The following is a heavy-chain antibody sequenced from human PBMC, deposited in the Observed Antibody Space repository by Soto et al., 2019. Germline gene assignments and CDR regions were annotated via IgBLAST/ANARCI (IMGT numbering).Heavy chain of an antibody. J-gene: IGHJ1*01. Sequence: GGSLRLSCAASGFTFDDYAMHWVRQAPGKGLEWVSLISGDGGSTYYADSVKGRFTISRDNSKNSLYLQMNSLRTEDTALYYCAKDMNPTTVTTNFQHWGQGTLVTVSS. CDR3: AKDMNPTTVTTNFQH. D-gene: IGHD4-17*01. CDR1: GFTFDDYA. V-gene: IGHV3-43*02. CDR2: ISGDGGST.